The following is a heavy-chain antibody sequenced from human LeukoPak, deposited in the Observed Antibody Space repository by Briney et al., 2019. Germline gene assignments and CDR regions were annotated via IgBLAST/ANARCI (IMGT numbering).Heavy chain of an antibody. Sequence: PGGSLRLSCAASGFTFSDYYMSWIRQAPGKGLEWVSYISSSGSTIYYADSVKGRFTISRDNAKDSLYLQMNSLRAEDTALYYCARERMGAMVTYFDYWGQGTLVTVSS. CDR1: GFTFSDYY. CDR3: ARERMGAMVTYFDY. D-gene: IGHD5-18*01. CDR2: ISSSGSTI. V-gene: IGHV3-11*01. J-gene: IGHJ4*02.